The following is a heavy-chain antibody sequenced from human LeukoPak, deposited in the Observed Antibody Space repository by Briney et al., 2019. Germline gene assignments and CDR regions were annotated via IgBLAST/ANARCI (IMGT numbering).Heavy chain of an antibody. V-gene: IGHV4-61*08. CDR1: GGSISSGGYH. D-gene: IGHD6-19*01. CDR2: IYYSGST. Sequence: PSETLSLTCTVSGGSISSGGYHWSWLRQHPGKGLEWIGYIYYSGSTNYNPSLKSRVTISVDTSKNQFSLKLSSVTAADTAVYYCARGSGWYFYWGQGTLVTVSS. CDR3: ARGSGWYFY. J-gene: IGHJ4*02.